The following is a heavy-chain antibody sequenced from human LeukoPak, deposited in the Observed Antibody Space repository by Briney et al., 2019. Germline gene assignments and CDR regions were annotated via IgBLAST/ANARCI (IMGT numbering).Heavy chain of an antibody. CDR2: IYYSGTT. CDR1: GGPNSIDY. J-gene: IGHJ4*02. Sequence: ADTLSLPCALSGGPNSIDYWRWIRQPPGKGLVWIGCIYYSGTTNYNPSLNSRVTISIDTSKSQFSLKLTSVTAADTAVYYCARHQLRGFLDDNWGQGTLVTVSS. CDR3: ARHQLRGFLDDN. V-gene: IGHV4-59*08. D-gene: IGHD3-10*01.